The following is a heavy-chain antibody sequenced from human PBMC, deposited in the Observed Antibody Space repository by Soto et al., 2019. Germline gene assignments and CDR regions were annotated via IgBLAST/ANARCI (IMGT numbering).Heavy chain of an antibody. J-gene: IGHJ3*02. CDR2: ISSIGSTI. D-gene: IGHD5-12*01. CDR1: GFTFSDYS. Sequence: QVQLVDSGGGLVKPGGSLRPSGAAPGFTFSDYSMSWIRQAPGKGLEWVSYISSIGSTIYYADSVKGRFTISRDNAKNSLYLQMNSLRAEDTAVYYCARDPGYGEAFDIWGQGTMVTVSS. CDR3: ARDPGYGEAFDI. V-gene: IGHV3-11*01.